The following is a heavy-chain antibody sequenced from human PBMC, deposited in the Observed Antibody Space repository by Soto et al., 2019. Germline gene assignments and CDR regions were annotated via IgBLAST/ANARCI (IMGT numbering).Heavy chain of an antibody. J-gene: IGHJ4*02. CDR2: INTYNGNT. V-gene: IGHV1-18*01. CDR3: ARGSSPVDFDY. Sequence: QVPLVQSGGEVKKPGASVKVSCKASGYTFTNYGVNWVRQAPGHGLEWMGWINTYNGNTNYAQRLQGRVTLTTDTSTRTAYMELRSLTSDDTAVYYCARGSSPVDFDYLGQGTLVTVSA. D-gene: IGHD6-13*01. CDR1: GYTFTNYG.